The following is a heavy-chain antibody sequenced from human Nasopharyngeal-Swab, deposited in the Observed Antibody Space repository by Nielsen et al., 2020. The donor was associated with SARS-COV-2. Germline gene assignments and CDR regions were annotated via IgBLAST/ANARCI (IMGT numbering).Heavy chain of an antibody. V-gene: IGHV4-59*12. CDR3: AREVVGGLVDS. Sequence: WIRQPPGKGLEWIGHIYYRGLTNYNPSVKSQVTILINTSKNHFTLMLNYVTSADTAVYYCAREVVGGLVDSWGQGTLVTVSS. CDR2: IYYRGLT. J-gene: IGHJ4*02. D-gene: IGHD1-26*01.